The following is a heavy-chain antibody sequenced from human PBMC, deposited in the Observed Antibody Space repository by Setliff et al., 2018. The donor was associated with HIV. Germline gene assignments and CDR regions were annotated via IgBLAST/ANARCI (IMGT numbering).Heavy chain of an antibody. V-gene: IGHV3-23*01. Sequence: PGGSLRLSCAASGFTFKNYAMSWVRQAPGKGLEWVSGIGGSGAKTNYADSVKGRFTISRDNSKNTPYLQMSSLRAEDTAVYYCAKDRGDYDFWSGYYVYWGQGTPVTVSS. D-gene: IGHD3-3*01. CDR2: IGGSGAKT. J-gene: IGHJ4*02. CDR1: GFTFKNYA. CDR3: AKDRGDYDFWSGYYVY.